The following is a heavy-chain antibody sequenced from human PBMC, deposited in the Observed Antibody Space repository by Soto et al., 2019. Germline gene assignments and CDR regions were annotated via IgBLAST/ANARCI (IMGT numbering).Heavy chain of an antibody. CDR1: GGSFSGYY. V-gene: IGHV4-34*01. D-gene: IGHD6-13*01. CDR3: ARGEIAAAGTRYYYYYMDV. J-gene: IGHJ6*03. CDR2: INHSGST. Sequence: SETLSLTCAVYGGSFSGYYWSWIRQPPGKGLEWIGEINHSGSTNYNPSLKSRVTISVDTSKNQFSLKLSSVTAADTAVYYCARGEIAAAGTRYYYYYMDVWGKGTTVTVSS.